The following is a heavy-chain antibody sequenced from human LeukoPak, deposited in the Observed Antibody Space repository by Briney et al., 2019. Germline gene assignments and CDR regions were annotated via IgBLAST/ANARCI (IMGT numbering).Heavy chain of an antibody. CDR3: ARGGGSYYSPLYY. J-gene: IGHJ4*02. CDR2: IYHSGST. CDR1: GGCISSSNW. D-gene: IGHD1-26*01. V-gene: IGHV4-4*02. Sequence: SGTLYLTCAVSGGCISSSNWWSWVRQPPGKGLDWIGEIYHSGSTNYNPSLKSRVTISVDKSKNQFSLKLSSVTAADTAVYYCARGGGSYYSPLYYWGQGTLVTVSS.